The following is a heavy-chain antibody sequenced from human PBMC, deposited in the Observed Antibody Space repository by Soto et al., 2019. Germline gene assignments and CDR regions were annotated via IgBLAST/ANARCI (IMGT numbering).Heavy chain of an antibody. V-gene: IGHV3-30-3*01. CDR1: GFTFSSYS. J-gene: IGHJ4*02. Sequence: QVQLVESGGCVVQPGRSLRLSCAASGFTFSSYSMHWVRQAPGKGLEWVAVISYDGSNKYYADSVKGRFTISRDNSKNTLYLQMNSLRAEDTAVYYCARDREYYGPGMHDYWGQGTLVTVSS. D-gene: IGHD3-10*01. CDR2: ISYDGSNK. CDR3: ARDREYYGPGMHDY.